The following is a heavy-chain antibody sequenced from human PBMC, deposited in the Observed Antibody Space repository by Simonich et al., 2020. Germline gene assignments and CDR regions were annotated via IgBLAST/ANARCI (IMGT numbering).Heavy chain of an antibody. J-gene: IGHJ4*02. V-gene: IGHV3-21*01. CDR1: GFTFSSVS. CDR3: ARARGDSSSWYFDY. Sequence: EVQLVESGGGLVKPGGVLSLSCAASGFTFSSVSMNWVRQAPGEVWCCVSALSRSMSYIYDADSVKGLFTISRDNANNSLYLQMNSLRAEDTAVYYCARARGDSSSWYFDYWGQGTLVTVSS. CDR2: LSRSMSYI. D-gene: IGHD6-13*01.